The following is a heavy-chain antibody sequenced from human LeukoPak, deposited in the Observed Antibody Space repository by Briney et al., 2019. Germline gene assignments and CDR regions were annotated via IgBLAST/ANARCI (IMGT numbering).Heavy chain of an antibody. CDR1: GGSISSSSYY. V-gene: IGHV4-39*07. CDR3: ARRRGYYDILTGYYTHYYFDY. J-gene: IGHJ4*02. D-gene: IGHD3-9*01. Sequence: SETLSLTCTVSGGSISSSSYYWGWIRQPPGKGLEWIGSIYYSGSTYYNRSLKSRVTISVDTSKNQFSLKLSSVTAADTAVYYCARRRGYYDILTGYYTHYYFDYWGQGTLVTVSS. CDR2: IYYSGST.